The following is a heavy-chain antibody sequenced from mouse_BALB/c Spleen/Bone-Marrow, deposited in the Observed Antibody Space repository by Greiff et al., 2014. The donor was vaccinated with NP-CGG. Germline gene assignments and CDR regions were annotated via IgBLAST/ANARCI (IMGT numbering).Heavy chain of an antibody. D-gene: IGHD4-1*01. J-gene: IGHJ2*01. V-gene: IGHV5-17*02. CDR2: ISSDSSAV. Sequence: EVQLQESGGGLVQPGGSRKLSCAASGFTFRSFRMHWVRQAPEKGLEWVAYISSDSSAVYYAVTVKGRFTISRDNPKNTLFLQMTSLRSEDTAMYYCTRGGNWDDFDYWGQGTTLTVSS. CDR3: TRGGNWDDFDY. CDR1: GFTFRSFR.